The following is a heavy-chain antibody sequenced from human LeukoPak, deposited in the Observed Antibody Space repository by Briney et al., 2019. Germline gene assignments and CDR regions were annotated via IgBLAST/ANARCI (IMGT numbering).Heavy chain of an antibody. J-gene: IGHJ4*02. CDR1: GYTLTELS. Sequence: ASVKVSCKVSGYTLTELSMHWVRQAPGKGLEWMGGFDPEDGETIYAQKFQGRVTMTEDTSTDTAYMELSSLRSEDTAVYYCATLSRRELWLRVDYWGQGTLVTVSS. CDR2: FDPEDGET. CDR3: ATLSRRELWLRVDY. D-gene: IGHD5-18*01. V-gene: IGHV1-24*01.